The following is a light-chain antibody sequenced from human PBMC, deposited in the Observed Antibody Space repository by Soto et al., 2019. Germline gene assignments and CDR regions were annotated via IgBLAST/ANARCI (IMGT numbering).Light chain of an antibody. Sequence: TQSPAPLSVSPWERATPSCDARASVSINLAWSQQQPGQAHGPRLYGAASRATGGPDRLSYSGSGTGFNLTISSLEPEDDEVYYCQHYGSPPRRFGQGTKVDIK. CDR1: ASVSIN. V-gene: IGKV3D-20*01. CDR2: GAA. CDR3: QHYGSPPRR. J-gene: IGKJ1*01.